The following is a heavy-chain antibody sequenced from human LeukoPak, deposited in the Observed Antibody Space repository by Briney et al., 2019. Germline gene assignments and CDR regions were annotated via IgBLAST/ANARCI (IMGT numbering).Heavy chain of an antibody. CDR3: ARDSGIAVARHYYYYGMDV. V-gene: IGHV3-7*03. Sequence: GGSLRLSCAASGFTFSSYWMSWVRQAPGKGLEWVANIKQDGSEKYYVDSVKGRFTISRDNAKNSLYLQMNSLRAEDTAVYYCARDSGIAVARHYYYYGMDVWGQGTTVTVSS. J-gene: IGHJ6*02. D-gene: IGHD6-19*01. CDR1: GFTFSSYW. CDR2: IKQDGSEK.